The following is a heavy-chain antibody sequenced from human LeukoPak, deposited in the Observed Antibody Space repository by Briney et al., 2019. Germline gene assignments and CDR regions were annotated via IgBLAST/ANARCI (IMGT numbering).Heavy chain of an antibody. J-gene: IGHJ6*02. V-gene: IGHV3-30*18. D-gene: IGHD3-22*01. CDR1: GFTFSSYG. Sequence: GGSLRLSYAASGFTFSSYGMHWVRQAPGKGLEWVAVISYDGSNKYYADSVKGRFTISRDNSKNTLYLQMNSLRAEDTAVYYCAKEGYYYDSSGYNYYYGMDVWGQGTTVTVSS. CDR2: ISYDGSNK. CDR3: AKEGYYYDSSGYNYYYGMDV.